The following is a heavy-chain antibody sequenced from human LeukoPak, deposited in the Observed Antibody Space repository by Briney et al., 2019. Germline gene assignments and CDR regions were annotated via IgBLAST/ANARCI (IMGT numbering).Heavy chain of an antibody. CDR1: GFTFSNYW. Sequence: GGSLRLSCAASGFTFSNYWMHWVRQAPGKGLEWVANTNEAGSGQNYVGSVKGRFTVSRDNAKNSLYLQMNSLRVEDTAIYYCSNKRDYWGQGTLVTVSS. CDR2: TNEAGSGQ. J-gene: IGHJ4*02. V-gene: IGHV3-7*01. CDR3: SNKRDY.